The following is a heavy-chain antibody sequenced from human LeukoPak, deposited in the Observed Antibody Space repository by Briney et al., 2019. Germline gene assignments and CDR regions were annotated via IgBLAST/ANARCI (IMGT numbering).Heavy chain of an antibody. D-gene: IGHD3-22*01. J-gene: IGHJ4*02. CDR2: IVVGSGNT. V-gene: IGHV1-58*02. CDR3: AAGSGYRSEFDY. CDR1: GFTFTSSA. Sequence: ASVKVSCKASGFTFTSSAMQWVRQARGQRLEWIGRIVVGSGNTNYAQKFQERVTITRDMSTSTAYMELSSLRSEDTAVYYCAAGSGYRSEFDYWGQGTLVTVSS.